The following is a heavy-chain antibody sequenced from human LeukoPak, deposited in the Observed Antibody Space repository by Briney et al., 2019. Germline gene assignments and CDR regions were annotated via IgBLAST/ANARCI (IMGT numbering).Heavy chain of an antibody. CDR1: GYTFTSYD. CDR3: ARDGTPYYDFWSGYSPDY. J-gene: IGHJ4*02. V-gene: IGHV1-8*01. D-gene: IGHD3-3*01. CDR2: MSPNSGNT. Sequence: ASVKVSCKASGYTFTSYDINWVRQATGQGLEWMGWMSPNSGNTGYAQKFLGRVTMTRNTSIGTAYMELSSLRSEDTAVYYCARDGTPYYDFWSGYSPDYWGQGTLVTVSS.